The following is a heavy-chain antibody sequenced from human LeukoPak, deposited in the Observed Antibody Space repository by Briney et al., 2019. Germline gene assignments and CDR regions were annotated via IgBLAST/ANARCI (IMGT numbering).Heavy chain of an antibody. Sequence: GASVKVSCKASGYTFTGYYLHWVRQAPGQGLEWMGWINPNSGGTNYAQKFQGRVTMTRDTSISTAYMELSRLRSDDTAVYYCARDRPKNYYDSSGYPFDYWGQGTLVTVSS. CDR2: INPNSGGT. D-gene: IGHD3-22*01. J-gene: IGHJ4*02. CDR3: ARDRPKNYYDSSGYPFDY. CDR1: GYTFTGYY. V-gene: IGHV1-2*02.